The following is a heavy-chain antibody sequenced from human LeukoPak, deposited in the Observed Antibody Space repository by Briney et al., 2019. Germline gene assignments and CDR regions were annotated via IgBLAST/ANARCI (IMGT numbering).Heavy chain of an antibody. Sequence: AASVKVSCKASGGTFSSYAISWVRQAPGQGLEWMGGIIPIFGTANYAQKFQGRVTITADESTSTAYMELSSLRSEDTAVYYCARDRGSYPLGYAFDIWGQGTMVTVSS. CDR3: ARDRGSYPLGYAFDI. CDR2: IIPIFGTA. V-gene: IGHV1-69*13. D-gene: IGHD1-26*01. CDR1: GGTFSSYA. J-gene: IGHJ3*02.